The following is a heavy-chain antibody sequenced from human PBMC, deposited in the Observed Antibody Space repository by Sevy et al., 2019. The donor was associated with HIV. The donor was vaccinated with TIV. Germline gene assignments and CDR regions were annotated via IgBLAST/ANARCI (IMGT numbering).Heavy chain of an antibody. D-gene: IGHD6-6*01. Sequence: GGSLRLSCAASGFTFSSYGMHWVRQAPAKGLEWVAVIWYDGSNKYYADSVKGRVNISRDNSKNTLFLQMNSLRDEDTAVYYCARGLAALPGYYYGMDVWGQGTTVTVSS. V-gene: IGHV3-33*01. CDR1: GFTFSSYG. CDR2: IWYDGSNK. J-gene: IGHJ6*02. CDR3: ARGLAALPGYYYGMDV.